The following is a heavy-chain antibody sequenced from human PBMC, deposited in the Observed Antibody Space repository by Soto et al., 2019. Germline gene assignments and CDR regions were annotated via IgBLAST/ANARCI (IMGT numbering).Heavy chain of an antibody. J-gene: IGHJ4*02. D-gene: IGHD2-21*02. CDR3: AGLSDPSSYYCDH. CDR1: GYKY. CDR2: IYTSDSHT. Sequence: GESLKISCKGSGYKYIAWVRQVPGEGLEWLGVIYTSDSHTRYSPSFQGQVTISVDKSINTAYLQWGSLKASDTAHYYCAGLSDPSSYYCDHWGQGTLVTVSS. V-gene: IGHV5-51*01.